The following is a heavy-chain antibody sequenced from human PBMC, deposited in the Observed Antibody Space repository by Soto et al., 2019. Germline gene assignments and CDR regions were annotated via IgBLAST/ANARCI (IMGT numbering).Heavy chain of an antibody. CDR1: GDSVGSASYY. V-gene: IGHV4-61*03. D-gene: IGHD5-18*01. Sequence: SETLSLTCTASGDSVGSASYYWTWIRQPPGEGLEWIGYISATGSTNYNPSLKSRLTISVDTSKNHFSLRLSSVTAADTAVYYCARDIRGYSRAFDYWGQGTLVTVSS. CDR2: ISATGST. J-gene: IGHJ4*02. CDR3: ARDIRGYSRAFDY.